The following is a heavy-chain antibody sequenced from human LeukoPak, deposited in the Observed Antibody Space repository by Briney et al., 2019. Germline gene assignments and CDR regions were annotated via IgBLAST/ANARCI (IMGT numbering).Heavy chain of an antibody. CDR1: GFTFSNYG. V-gene: IGHV3-30*03. J-gene: IGHJ4*02. CDR3: ARDFSQYSSSSGYFDH. CDR2: ISYDGNNK. Sequence: GGSLRLSCAASGFTFSNYGIHWVRQAPGKGLEWVAVISYDGNNKYYADSVKGRFTISRDNSKNTLYLQMNSLRAEDTAVYYCARDFSQYSSSSGYFDHWGQGTLVTVSS. D-gene: IGHD6-6*01.